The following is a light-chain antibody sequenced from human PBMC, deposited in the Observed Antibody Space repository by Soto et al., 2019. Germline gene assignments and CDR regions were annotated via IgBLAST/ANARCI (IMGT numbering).Light chain of an antibody. CDR2: GNS. Sequence: QSVLTQPPSVSGAPGQRVTISSTGSSSNIGAGYDVHWYQQLPGTAPKLLIYGNSNRPSGVPDRFSGSKSGTSASLAITGLQAEDEADYYCQSYDSRLSGSVFGGGTKLTVL. CDR3: QSYDSRLSGSV. V-gene: IGLV1-40*01. CDR1: SSNIGAGYD. J-gene: IGLJ2*01.